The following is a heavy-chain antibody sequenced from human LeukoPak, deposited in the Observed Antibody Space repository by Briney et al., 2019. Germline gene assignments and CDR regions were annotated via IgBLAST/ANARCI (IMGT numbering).Heavy chain of an antibody. Sequence: PSGTLSLTCSVSGGTISSYYWSWIRQPPGEGLEWSGYIYYSGSTNYNASLKSRVSLSVDTSKNQFSLNLSSVTAADTAVYYCARGGSSSRLNHFDSWGEGTLVTISS. CDR3: ARGGSSSRLNHFDS. CDR2: IYYSGST. CDR1: GGTISSYY. V-gene: IGHV4-59*01. J-gene: IGHJ4*02. D-gene: IGHD6-13*01.